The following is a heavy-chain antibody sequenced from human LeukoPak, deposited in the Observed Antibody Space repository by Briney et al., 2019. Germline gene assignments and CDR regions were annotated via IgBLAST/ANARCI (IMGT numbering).Heavy chain of an antibody. J-gene: IGHJ4*02. D-gene: IGHD1-1*01. V-gene: IGHV3-21*01. CDR2: ISSSSSYI. Sequence: GGSLRLSCAASGFTFSSYSMNWVRQAPGKGLEWVSSISSSSSYIYYADSVKSRFTISRDNAKNSLYLQMNSLRAEDTAVYYCAMNWNDNARWGQGTLVTVSS. CDR3: AMNWNDNAR. CDR1: GFTFSSYS.